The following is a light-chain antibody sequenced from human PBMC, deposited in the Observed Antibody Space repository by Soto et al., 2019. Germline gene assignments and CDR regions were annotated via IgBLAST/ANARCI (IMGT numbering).Light chain of an antibody. J-gene: IGKJ5*01. CDR3: QQYGSSP. CDR2: GAS. CDR1: QSVSSSY. V-gene: IGKV3-20*01. Sequence: ENVLTQSPGTLSLSPGGRANLSCRASQSVSSSYLTWYQQKPGQAPRLLIYGASSRATGVPDRFSGSGSGTDFTLTISRLEPEDFAVYYCQQYGSSPFGQGTRLEIK.